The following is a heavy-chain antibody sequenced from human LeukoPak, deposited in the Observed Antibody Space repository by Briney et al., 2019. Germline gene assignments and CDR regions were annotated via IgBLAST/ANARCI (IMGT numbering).Heavy chain of an antibody. Sequence: GASVKVSCKASGYTFTNYAMHWVRQAPGQRLEWMGWINAGNGNTKYSQKSQGRVTITRDTSASTAYMELSSLRSEDTAVYYCARDLQMEAIFDYWGQGTLVTVSS. CDR2: INAGNGNT. J-gene: IGHJ4*02. D-gene: IGHD5-24*01. CDR1: GYTFTNYA. CDR3: ARDLQMEAIFDY. V-gene: IGHV1-3*01.